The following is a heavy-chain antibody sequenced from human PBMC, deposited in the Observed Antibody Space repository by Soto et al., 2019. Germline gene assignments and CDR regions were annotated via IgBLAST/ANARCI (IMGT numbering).Heavy chain of an antibody. Sequence: GGSLRLSCVAAGFTLKNYVMHWVRQAPGKGLEWLATISKDGNKKDYADSVKGRFTVSRDNSKNTLYLQLNSLSAEDTAMYYCARVLLWFGDLYASGMDVWGQGTTVTVS. J-gene: IGHJ6*02. CDR1: GFTLKNYV. CDR3: ARVLLWFGDLYASGMDV. V-gene: IGHV3-30-3*01. CDR2: ISKDGNKK. D-gene: IGHD3-10*01.